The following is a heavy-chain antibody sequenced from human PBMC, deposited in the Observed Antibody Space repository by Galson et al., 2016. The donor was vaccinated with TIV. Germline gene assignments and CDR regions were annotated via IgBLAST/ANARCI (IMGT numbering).Heavy chain of an antibody. V-gene: IGHV1-18*01. J-gene: IGHJ6*02. D-gene: IGHD3-3*01. CDR3: ARDRPFLITICGVPRQDYYGMDV. CDR1: GYTFTNFG. Sequence: SVKVSCKASGYTFTNFGVSWVRQAPGQGLEWMGWISGYNGNTNYAQEYQDRVTMTTDTSTTTVYMELRSLRSDDTAVYYCARDRPFLITICGVPRQDYYGMDVWGQGTTVTVSS. CDR2: ISGYNGNT.